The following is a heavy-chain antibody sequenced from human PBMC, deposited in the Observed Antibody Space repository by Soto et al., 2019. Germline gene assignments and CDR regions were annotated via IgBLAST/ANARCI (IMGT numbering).Heavy chain of an antibody. CDR1: GGSFSGYY. CDR2: IYYSGST. J-gene: IGHJ4*02. Sequence: LSLTCAVYGGSFSGYYWSWIRQPPGKGLEWIGYIYYSGSTNYNPSLKSRVTILVDTSKNQFSLKLSSVTAADTAVYYCARHGYGDYRDYWGQGTLVTVSS. CDR3: ARHGYGDYRDY. V-gene: IGHV4-59*08. D-gene: IGHD4-17*01.